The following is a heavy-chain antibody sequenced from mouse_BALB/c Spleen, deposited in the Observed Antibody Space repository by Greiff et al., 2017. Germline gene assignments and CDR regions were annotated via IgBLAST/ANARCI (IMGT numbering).Heavy chain of an antibody. CDR1: GFTFSSYT. Sequence: EVMLVESGGGLVKPGGSLKLSCAASGFTFSSYTMSWVRQTPEKRLEWVATISSGGSYTYYPDSVKGRFTISRDNAKNTLYLQMSSLKSEDTAMYYCTRDRDGGNPFAYWGQGTLVTVSA. D-gene: IGHD1-1*02. V-gene: IGHV5-6-4*01. CDR2: ISSGGSYT. J-gene: IGHJ3*01. CDR3: TRDRDGGNPFAY.